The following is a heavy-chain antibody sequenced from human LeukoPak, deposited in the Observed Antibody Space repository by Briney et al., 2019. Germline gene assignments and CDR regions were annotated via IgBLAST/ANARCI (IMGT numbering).Heavy chain of an antibody. CDR3: ARGYSSSYRIDY. J-gene: IGHJ4*02. CDR1: GFTFSSYW. CDR2: INTDGSST. D-gene: IGHD6-6*01. V-gene: IGHV3-74*01. Sequence: GGSLRLSCAASGFTFSSYWMHWVRQAPGKGLVWVSRINTDGSSTTYADSVKGRFTISRDNAKNTLYLQMNSLSAEDTAVYYCARGYSSSYRIDYWGQGTLVTVST.